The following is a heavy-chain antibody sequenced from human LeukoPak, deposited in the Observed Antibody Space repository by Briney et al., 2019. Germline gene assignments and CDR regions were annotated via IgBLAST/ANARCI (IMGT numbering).Heavy chain of an antibody. J-gene: IGHJ4*02. CDR1: GFTFSTYG. CDR3: AKGGEICSGGSCSPAY. V-gene: IGHV3-30*18. CDR2: ISYDGSNK. Sequence: GGSLRLSCAASGFTFSTYGMHWVRQAPGKGLEWVAVISYDGSNKYYRDSVKGRFTISRDNSKDTLYLQVNSLRAEDTALYYCAKGGEICSGGSCSPAYWGQGTLVTVSS. D-gene: IGHD2-15*01.